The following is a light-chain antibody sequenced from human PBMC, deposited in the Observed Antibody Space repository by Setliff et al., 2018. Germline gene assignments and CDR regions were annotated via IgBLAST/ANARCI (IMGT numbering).Light chain of an antibody. Sequence: QSVLTQPPSASGSPGQSVTISCTGTSSDVGAYNFVSWYQQHPGKAPKLIIFEVNRRPSGVPDRFSGSKSGNTASLTVSGLQAEDEAYYYCNSYAGSNSGVFGTGTKVTV. CDR3: NSYAGSNSGV. V-gene: IGLV2-8*01. CDR1: SSDVGAYNF. CDR2: EVN. J-gene: IGLJ1*01.